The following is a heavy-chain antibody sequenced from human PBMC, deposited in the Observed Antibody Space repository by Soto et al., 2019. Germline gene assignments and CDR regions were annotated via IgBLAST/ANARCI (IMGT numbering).Heavy chain of an antibody. CDR3: AHSRISTSGAPFDY. D-gene: IGHD1-1*01. CDR2: IDWNDDK. Sequence: QITLKESGPTLVKATQTLTQTCSFSGFSVANIGAGVAWIRQPPGKALAWLGLIDWNDDKHYRPSLTHRLAISKDISKNQVVPTMTNMDPEDTATYYCAHSRISTSGAPFDYWGQGTLVTVSS. J-gene: IGHJ4*02. V-gene: IGHV2-5*01. CDR1: GFSVANIGAG.